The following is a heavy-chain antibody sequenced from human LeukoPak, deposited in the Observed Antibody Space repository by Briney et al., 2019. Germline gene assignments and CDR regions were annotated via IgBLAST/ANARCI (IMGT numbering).Heavy chain of an antibody. J-gene: IGHJ6*02. D-gene: IGHD3-22*01. Sequence: SETLSLTCTVSGGSISSYYWSWIRQPPGKGLEWIGYIYYSGSTYYNPSLKSRVTISVDTSKNQFSLKLSSVTAADTAVYYCARDKMIVVAPPYYYYGMDVWGQGTTVTVSS. CDR1: GGSISSYY. CDR3: ARDKMIVVAPPYYYYGMDV. CDR2: IYYSGST. V-gene: IGHV4-59*06.